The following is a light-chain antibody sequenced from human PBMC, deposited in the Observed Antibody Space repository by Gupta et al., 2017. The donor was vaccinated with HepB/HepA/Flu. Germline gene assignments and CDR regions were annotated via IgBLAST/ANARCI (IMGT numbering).Light chain of an antibody. J-gene: IGLJ3*02. CDR3: AAWDVSLNGGV. CDR2: LKN. CDR1: SSNIGSNA. Sequence: QSVLTQPPSASGAPGQRVTISCSGSSSNIGSNAVNWYQQLPGTAPKLIIYLKNQRPSGVPDRFSGSKSGTSASLVISGLQSEDEADYYCAAWDVSLNGGVCGGGTKLTVL. V-gene: IGLV1-44*01.